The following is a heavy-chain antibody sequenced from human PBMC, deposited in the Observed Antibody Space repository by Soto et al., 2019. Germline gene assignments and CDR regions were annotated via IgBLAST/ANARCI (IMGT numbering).Heavy chain of an antibody. V-gene: IGHV3-48*01. D-gene: IGHD6-13*01. J-gene: IGHJ4*02. CDR2: ISSSSSTI. Sequence: EVQLVESGGGLVQPGGSLRLSCAASGFTFSSYSMNWVRQAPGKGLEWVSYISSSSSTIYYADSVKGRLTISRDNAKNSLYLQMNSLRAEDTAVYYCARMGTSAAAGTFHFDYWGQGTLVTVSS. CDR1: GFTFSSYS. CDR3: ARMGTSAAAGTFHFDY.